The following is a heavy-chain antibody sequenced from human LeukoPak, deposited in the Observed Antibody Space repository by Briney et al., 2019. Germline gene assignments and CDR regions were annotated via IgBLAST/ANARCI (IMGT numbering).Heavy chain of an antibody. CDR3: ARDSDGMSV. CDR1: RFTFSTYG. V-gene: IGHV3-30*03. Sequence: PGRSLRLSCAASRFTFSTYGMHWGGQAPGKGREGLALISYDGINKYYADSVKGRFTVSRDNSKSTLYLQVNSLRAEDTAVYYCARDSDGMSVWGLGTPVTVSS. J-gene: IGHJ6*02. CDR2: ISYDGINK.